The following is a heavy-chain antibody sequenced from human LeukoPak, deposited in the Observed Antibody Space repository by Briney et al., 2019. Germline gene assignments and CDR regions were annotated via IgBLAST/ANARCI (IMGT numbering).Heavy chain of an antibody. CDR1: GYTFTGYY. V-gene: IGHV1-2*02. CDR3: ARWGYCSSTSCYGGHAFDI. CDR2: INPNSGGT. D-gene: IGHD2-2*01. Sequence: ASVKVSCKASGYTFTGYYMHWVRQAPGQGLEWMGWINPNSGGTNYAQKFQGRVTMTRDTSISTAYMELSSLRSDDTAVYYCARWGYCSSTSCYGGHAFDIWGQGTMVTVSS. J-gene: IGHJ3*02.